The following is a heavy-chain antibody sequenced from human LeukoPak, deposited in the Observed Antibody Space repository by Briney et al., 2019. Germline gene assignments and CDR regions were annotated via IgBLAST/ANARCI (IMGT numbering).Heavy chain of an antibody. CDR2: ISAYNGNT. Sequence: ASVKVSCKASGYTFTSYGISWVRQAPGQGLEWMGWISAYNGNTNYAQKLQGRVTMTTDTSTSTAYMELRSLRSDDTAVYYCARDYYYGSGSYYNDLYYYYYYGMDVWGQETTVTVSS. CDR1: GYTFTSYG. CDR3: ARDYYYGSGSYYNDLYYYYYYGMDV. J-gene: IGHJ6*02. D-gene: IGHD3-10*01. V-gene: IGHV1-18*01.